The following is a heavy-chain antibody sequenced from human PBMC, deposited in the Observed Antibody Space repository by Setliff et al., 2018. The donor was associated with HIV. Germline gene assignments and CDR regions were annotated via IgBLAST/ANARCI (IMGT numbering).Heavy chain of an antibody. V-gene: IGHV1-3*01. D-gene: IGHD6-19*01. CDR2: INAGNVNT. CDR1: GYNFMYFS. J-gene: IGHJ6*03. CDR3: GRGESTAVAPVPHYYYMDF. Sequence: ASVKVSCKASGYNFMYFSIHWVRQAPGQGPEWMGWINAGNVNTKYSQDFQGRVTFSRDTSATTAYLELNSLTSQDTAVYYCGRGESTAVAPVPHYYYMDFWGEGTTVTVSS.